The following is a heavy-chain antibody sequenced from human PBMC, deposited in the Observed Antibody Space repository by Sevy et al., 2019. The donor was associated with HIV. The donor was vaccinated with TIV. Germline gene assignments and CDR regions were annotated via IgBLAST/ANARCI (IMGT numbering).Heavy chain of an antibody. CDR1: GFAIDSYS. D-gene: IGHD3-22*01. J-gene: IGHJ6*02. CDR2: ISGSSSPI. V-gene: IGHV3-21*01. CDR3: ARDPTDDSGYSQGMDA. Sequence: GGSLRLSCTASGFAIDSYSMNWVRQAPGKGLEWLSSISGSSSPIFYADSVKGRFTISRDNARNSVYLRMNSLRAEETALYFCARDPTDDSGYSQGMDAWGQGTTVTVSS.